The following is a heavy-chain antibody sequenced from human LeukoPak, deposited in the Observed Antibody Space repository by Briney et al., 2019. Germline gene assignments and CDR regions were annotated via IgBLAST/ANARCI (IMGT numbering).Heavy chain of an antibody. CDR3: ARGLGYCTSTTCLLPFDD. CDR2: IYSGGST. D-gene: IGHD2-2*01. Sequence: GGSLRLSCAASGFTVSTYYMTWVRQAPGKGLECVSVIYSGGSTYYADSTKGRFTVSRDNSKNTLYLQMNSLRAEDTAMYYCARGLGYCTSTTCLLPFDDWGQGTLVTVSS. J-gene: IGHJ4*02. CDR1: GFTVSTYY. V-gene: IGHV3-53*01.